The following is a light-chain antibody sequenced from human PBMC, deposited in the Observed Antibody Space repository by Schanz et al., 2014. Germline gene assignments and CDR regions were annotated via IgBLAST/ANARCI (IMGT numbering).Light chain of an antibody. V-gene: IGKV3-20*01. CDR2: GAS. Sequence: EIVLTQSPATLSLSPGDRATLSCRASQTIASNFLAWYQQKPGQPPRLLIYGASSRATGIPDRFSGSGSGTDFTLTISRLEPEDFAVYYCHQYGISPFTFGPGTKVDIK. CDR1: QTIASNF. J-gene: IGKJ3*01. CDR3: HQYGISPFT.